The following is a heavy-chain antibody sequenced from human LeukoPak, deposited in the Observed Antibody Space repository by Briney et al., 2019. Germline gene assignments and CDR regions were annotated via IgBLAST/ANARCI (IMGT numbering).Heavy chain of an antibody. Sequence: GPSLRLSCAASGFTFSRYGMHWVRQAPGKGLEWVVVIAYDGSNAYYVHSVKGRFFISRDDSKNTLYLQMNSRRAEDTAVYFCAKVDIEVVVAATSMDVWGQGTTVTVPS. D-gene: IGHD2-15*01. V-gene: IGHV3-30*18. CDR2: IAYDGSNA. J-gene: IGHJ6*02. CDR3: AKVDIEVVVAATSMDV. CDR1: GFTFSRYG.